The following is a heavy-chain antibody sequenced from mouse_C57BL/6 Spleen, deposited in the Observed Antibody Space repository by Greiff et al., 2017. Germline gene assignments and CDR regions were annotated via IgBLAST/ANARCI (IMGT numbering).Heavy chain of an antibody. D-gene: IGHD1-1*01. CDR2: ISDGGSYT. V-gene: IGHV5-4*01. CDR3: ARDPYYYGSSYGYFDV. CDR1: GFTFSSYA. Sequence: EVKLVESGGGLVKPGGSLKLSCAASGFTFSSYAMSWVRQTPEKRLKWVATISDGGSYTYYPDNVKGRFTISRDNAKNNLYLQMSHLKSEDTAMYYCARDPYYYGSSYGYFDVWGTGTTVTVSS. J-gene: IGHJ1*03.